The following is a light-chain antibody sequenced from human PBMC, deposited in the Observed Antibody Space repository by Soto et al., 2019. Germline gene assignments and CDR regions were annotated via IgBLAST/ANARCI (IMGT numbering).Light chain of an antibody. Sequence: EIVLTQSPATLSLSPGERATLSCMTSQSVGTYLAWYQHYPGQAPRLLIYDASNRATGIPARFSGSGSGTDFTLTISSPEPEDFAVYYCQQRYNWPNTFGQGTKLEIK. J-gene: IGKJ2*01. CDR2: DAS. V-gene: IGKV3-11*01. CDR1: QSVGTY. CDR3: QQRYNWPNT.